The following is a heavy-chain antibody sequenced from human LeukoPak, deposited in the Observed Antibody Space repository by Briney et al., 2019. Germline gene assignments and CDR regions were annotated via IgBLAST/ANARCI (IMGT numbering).Heavy chain of an antibody. CDR2: VSGSGSST. CDR3: ARSGSSWYRFDY. J-gene: IGHJ4*02. Sequence: PGGSLRLSCEASGFTFSSYAMSWVRQAPAKGLEWVSVVSGSGSSTYSADSVEGRFTISRDNSKNTLFLQMNSLRAEDTAVYYCARSGSSWYRFDYWGQGTLVTVSS. V-gene: IGHV3-23*01. CDR1: GFTFSSYA. D-gene: IGHD6-13*01.